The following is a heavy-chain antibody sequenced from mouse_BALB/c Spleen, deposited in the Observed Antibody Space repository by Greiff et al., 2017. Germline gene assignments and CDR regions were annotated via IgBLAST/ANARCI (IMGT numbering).Heavy chain of an antibody. CDR3: ARGNWDYAMDY. D-gene: IGHD4-1*01. V-gene: IGHV3-2*02. J-gene: IGHJ4*01. CDR2: ISYSGST. Sequence: EVKLVESGPGLVKPSQSLSLTCTVTGYSITSDYAWNWIRQFPGNKLEWMGYISYSGSTSYNPSLKSRISITRDTSKNQFFLQLNSVTTEDTATYYCARGNWDYAMDYWGQGTSVTVSS. CDR1: GYSITSDYA.